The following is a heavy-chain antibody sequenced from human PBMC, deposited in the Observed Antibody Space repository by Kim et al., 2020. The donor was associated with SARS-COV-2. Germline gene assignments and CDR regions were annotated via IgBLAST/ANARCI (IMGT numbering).Heavy chain of an antibody. J-gene: IGHJ6*02. CDR1: GFTFSSYG. Sequence: GGSLRLSCAASGFTFSSYGMHWVRQAPGKGLEWVAVISYDGSNKYYADSVKGRFTISRDNSKNTLYLQMNSLRAEDTAVYYCAKGMATMRSMDYYGMDVWGQGTTVTVSS. D-gene: IGHD5-12*01. CDR2: ISYDGSNK. CDR3: AKGMATMRSMDYYGMDV. V-gene: IGHV3-30*18.